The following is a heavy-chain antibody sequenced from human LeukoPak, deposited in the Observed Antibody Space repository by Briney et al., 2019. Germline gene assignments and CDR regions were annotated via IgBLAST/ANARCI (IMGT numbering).Heavy chain of an antibody. Sequence: GGSLRLSCAASGFIFSNYALMWVRQAPGKGLEWVSSITGRGDETYYADSVKGRFSLSRDNSKNMLYLQMYRLGAEDTDIYYCAKGAAAGLVDWFDPWGQGTLVTVSS. V-gene: IGHV3-23*01. CDR2: ITGRGDET. CDR3: AKGAAAGLVDWFDP. D-gene: IGHD6-13*01. J-gene: IGHJ5*02. CDR1: GFIFSNYA.